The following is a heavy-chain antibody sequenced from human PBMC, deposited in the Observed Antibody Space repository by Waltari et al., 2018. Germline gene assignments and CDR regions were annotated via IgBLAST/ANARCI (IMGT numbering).Heavy chain of an antibody. CDR2: IYGRGTIP. CDR3: AKDLRDSSSFFDY. CDR1: GFTFSRYA. D-gene: IGHD6-6*01. Sequence: EVQLVESGGGLVQPGGSLRLSCAASGFTFSRYAMSWVRQAPGKGLEWVSGIYGRGTIPYYADSVKGRFTISRDNSENTLYLQMNSLRAEDTAVYYCAKDLRDSSSFFDYWGQGTLVTVSS. V-gene: IGHV3-23*04. J-gene: IGHJ4*02.